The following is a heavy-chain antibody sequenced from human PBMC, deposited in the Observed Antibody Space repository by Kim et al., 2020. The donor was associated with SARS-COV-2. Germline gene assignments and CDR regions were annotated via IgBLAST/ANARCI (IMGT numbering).Heavy chain of an antibody. CDR3: AKDISAVRGVHDY. J-gene: IGHJ4*02. Sequence: ADSVKGRFTISRDNSKNTLDLQVNSLRAEDTAVYYWAKDISAVRGVHDYWGQGTLVTVSS. V-gene: IGHV3-23*01. D-gene: IGHD3-10*01.